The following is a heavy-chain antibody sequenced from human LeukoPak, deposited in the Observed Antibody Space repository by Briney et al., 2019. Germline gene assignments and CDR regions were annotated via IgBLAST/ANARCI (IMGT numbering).Heavy chain of an antibody. D-gene: IGHD1-1*01. V-gene: IGHV3-13*01. CDR2: IGTASDT. CDR3: ARGPPRGKYYYMDV. CDR1: GFTFSSFD. Sequence: PGGSLRLSCAASGFTFSSFDMHWLRQPTGQGLAWVSTIGTASDTYYPGSVEGRFTLSRDNAKNSLYLQMNSLTAGDTAVYYCARGPPRGKYYYMDVWGKGTTVTVSS. J-gene: IGHJ6*03.